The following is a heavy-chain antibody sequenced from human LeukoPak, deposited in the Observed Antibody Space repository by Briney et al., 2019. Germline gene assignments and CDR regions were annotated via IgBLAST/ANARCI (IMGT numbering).Heavy chain of an antibody. V-gene: IGHV3-30*04. D-gene: IGHD6-19*01. J-gene: IGHJ4*02. CDR2: ISYDGSNK. CDR3: ARDLYSIAVAGGCDY. CDR1: GFTFSSYA. Sequence: PGRSLRLSCAASGFTFSSYAMHWVRQAPGKGLEWVAVISYDGSNKYYADSVKGRFTISRDNSKNTLYLQMNSLRAEDTAVYYCARDLYSIAVAGGCDYWGQGTLVTVS.